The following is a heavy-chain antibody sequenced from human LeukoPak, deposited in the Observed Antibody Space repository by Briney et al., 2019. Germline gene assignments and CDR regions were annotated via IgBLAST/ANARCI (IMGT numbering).Heavy chain of an antibody. CDR1: GDSISSGGYY. J-gene: IGHJ4*02. CDR2: IYYSGST. V-gene: IGHV4-31*03. CDR3: ASKGVAATNFDY. D-gene: IGHD6-19*01. Sequence: SETLSLTCTVSGDSISSGGYYWSWIRQHPGKGLEWIGYIYYSGSTYYNPSLKSRVTISVDTSKNQFSLKLSSVTAADTAVYYCASKGVAATNFDYWGQGTLVTVSS.